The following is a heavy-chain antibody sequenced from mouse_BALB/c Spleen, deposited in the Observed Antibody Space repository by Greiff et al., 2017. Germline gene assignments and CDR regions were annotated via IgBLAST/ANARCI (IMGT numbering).Heavy chain of an antibody. Sequence: VKVVESGPGLVQPSQSLSITCTVSGFSLTSYGVHWVRQSPGKGLEWLGVIWSGGSTDYNAAFISRLSISKDNSKSQVFFKMNSLQANDTAIYYCAREGMSCRYFDVWGAGTTVTVSS. CDR1: GFSLTSYG. CDR2: IWSGGST. V-gene: IGHV2-2*02. J-gene: IGHJ1*01. CDR3: AREGMSCRYFDV. D-gene: IGHD2-10*02.